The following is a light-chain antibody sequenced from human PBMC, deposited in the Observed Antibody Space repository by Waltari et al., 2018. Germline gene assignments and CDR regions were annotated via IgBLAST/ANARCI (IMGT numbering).Light chain of an antibody. CDR2: DAS. CDR3: LQDFHYPLS. V-gene: IGKV1-6*02. CDR1: QDIGYD. J-gene: IGKJ4*01. Sequence: AIQMTQSPSSLYASVGDRVTITCRASQDIGYDLGWYQQKPGKATKVLIYDASSLQSGVPSRFSGSGSGTDFTLTITSLQPEDFATYYCLQDFHYPLSFGGGTKVEIQ.